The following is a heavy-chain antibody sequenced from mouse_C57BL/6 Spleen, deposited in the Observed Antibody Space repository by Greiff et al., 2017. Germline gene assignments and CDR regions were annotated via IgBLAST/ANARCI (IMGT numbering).Heavy chain of an antibody. J-gene: IGHJ4*01. Sequence: VQLVESGPGLVQPSQSLSITCTVSGFSLTSYGVHWVRQSPGKGLEWLGVIWRGGSTDYNAAFISRLSISKDNSKSQVFFKMNSLQADDTAIYYCARPGSSYVNYAMDYWGQGTSVTVSS. CDR3: ARPGSSYVNYAMDY. CDR2: IWRGGST. D-gene: IGHD1-1*01. CDR1: GFSLTSYG. V-gene: IGHV2-2*01.